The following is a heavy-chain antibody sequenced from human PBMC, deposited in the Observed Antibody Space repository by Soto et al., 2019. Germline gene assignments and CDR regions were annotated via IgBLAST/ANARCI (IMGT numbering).Heavy chain of an antibody. CDR2: INAGNGNT. D-gene: IGHD2-2*01. Sequence: QVQLVQSGAEVKKPGASVKVSCKASGYTFTSYAMHWVRQAPGQRLEWMGWINAGNGNTKYSQKFQGRVTITRDKSASTAYMELSSLRSEDTAVYYCARIYCSSTSCYDDFDYWGQGTLVTVSS. CDR1: GYTFTSYA. V-gene: IGHV1-3*01. CDR3: ARIYCSSTSCYDDFDY. J-gene: IGHJ4*02.